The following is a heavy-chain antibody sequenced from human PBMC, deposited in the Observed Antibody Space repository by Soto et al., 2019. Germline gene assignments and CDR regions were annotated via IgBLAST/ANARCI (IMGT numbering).Heavy chain of an antibody. V-gene: IGHV4-34*01. CDR2: INHSGST. J-gene: IGHJ6*04. Sequence: SVPLCLTCAVYGGSFSGYCWSWIRQPPGKGLEWIGEINHSGSTNYNPSLKSRVTISVDTSKNQFSLKLSSVTAADTAVYYFAIVPRITIFGVVTVVMAVWGKGTTVPVSP. D-gene: IGHD3-3*01. CDR1: GGSFSGYC. CDR3: AIVPRITIFGVVTVVMAV.